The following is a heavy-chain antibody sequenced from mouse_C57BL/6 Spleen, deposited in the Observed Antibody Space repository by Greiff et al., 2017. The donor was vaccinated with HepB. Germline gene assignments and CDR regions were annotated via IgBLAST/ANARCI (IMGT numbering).Heavy chain of an antibody. V-gene: IGHV2-5*01. D-gene: IGHD1-1*01. Sequence: VKLQESGPGLVQPSQSLSITCTVSGFSLTSYGVHWVRQSPGKGLEWLGVIGRGGSTNYNAAFMSRMSITKDNSKSQVFFKMNSLQADDTAIYYIAKTGYYYGSSRYIDVWGTGTTVTVSS. CDR2: IGRGGST. CDR1: GFSLTSYG. CDR3: AKTGYYYGSSRYIDV. J-gene: IGHJ1*03.